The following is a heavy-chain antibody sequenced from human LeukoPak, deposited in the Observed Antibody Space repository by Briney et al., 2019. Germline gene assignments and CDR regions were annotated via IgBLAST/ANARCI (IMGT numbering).Heavy chain of an antibody. CDR1: GYSFTSYW. D-gene: IGHD3-22*01. CDR3: ATRADSGYYYLPSAFDI. J-gene: IGHJ3*02. CDR2: IYPGDSDT. Sequence: GESLKISCKGSGYSFTSYWIGWVRQMPGKGLEWMGIIYPGDSDTRYSPSFQGQVTISADKSISTAYLQWSSLKASDTAMYYCATRADSGYYYLPSAFDIWGQGTMVTVSS. V-gene: IGHV5-51*01.